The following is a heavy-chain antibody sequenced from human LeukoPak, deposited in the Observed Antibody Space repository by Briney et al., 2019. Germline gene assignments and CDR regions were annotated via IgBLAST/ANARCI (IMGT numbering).Heavy chain of an antibody. CDR2: INTKTGNP. Sequence: ASVKVSCKASGYTFTTYAMIWVRQAPGQGLEWMGWINTKTGNPTYAQGFTGRFVFSLDTSVSTAYLQISSLKAEDTAVYYCAITQTPGVVPAADAFDIWGQGTMVTVSS. D-gene: IGHD2-2*01. V-gene: IGHV7-4-1*02. CDR1: GYTFTTYA. J-gene: IGHJ3*02. CDR3: AITQTPGVVPAADAFDI.